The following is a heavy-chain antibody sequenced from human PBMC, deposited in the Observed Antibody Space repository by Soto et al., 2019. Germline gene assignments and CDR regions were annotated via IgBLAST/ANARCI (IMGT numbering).Heavy chain of an antibody. J-gene: IGHJ6*02. D-gene: IGHD6-25*01. V-gene: IGHV3-30*18. Sequence: QVQLVESGGGVVQPGRSLRLSCAASGFTFSSYGMHWVRQAPGQGLEWVAVISYDGSNKYYADSVKGRFTSSRDNSKNTLYLQVNSLRAEDTAVYYCAKDRRPNYYYGMDVWGQGTTVTVSS. CDR2: ISYDGSNK. CDR1: GFTFSSYG. CDR3: AKDRRPNYYYGMDV.